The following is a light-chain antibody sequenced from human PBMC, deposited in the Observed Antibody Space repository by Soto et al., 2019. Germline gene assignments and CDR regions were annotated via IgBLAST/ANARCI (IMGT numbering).Light chain of an antibody. CDR2: DVT. V-gene: IGLV2-14*01. Sequence: VLTQPASVSGSPGQPITISCTGTSSDVGGYNFVSWYQQHPDKAPKLMIYDVTNRPSGVSNRFSGSKSGNTASLTISGLQAEDEADYYCSSYTSISTYVFGTGTKVTVL. CDR3: SSYTSISTYV. CDR1: SSDVGGYNF. J-gene: IGLJ1*01.